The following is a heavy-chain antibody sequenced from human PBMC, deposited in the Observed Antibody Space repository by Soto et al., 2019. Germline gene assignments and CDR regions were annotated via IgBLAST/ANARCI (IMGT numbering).Heavy chain of an antibody. CDR2: VNPILSMS. V-gene: IGHV1-69*02. CDR1: GDTFSFYT. Sequence: QVQLVQSGAELKKPGSSVKVSCKASGDTFSFYTINWVRQAPGLGLEWMGRVNPILSMSNYAQKFQGRVTMTADKSTSTAYMELRSLRSEDTAFYYRATSYGSGYLAFDYWGQGALVTVSS. J-gene: IGHJ4*02. CDR3: ATSYGSGYLAFDY. D-gene: IGHD3-10*01.